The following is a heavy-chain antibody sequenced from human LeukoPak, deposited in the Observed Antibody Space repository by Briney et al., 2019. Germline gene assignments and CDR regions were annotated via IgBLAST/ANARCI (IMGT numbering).Heavy chain of an antibody. D-gene: IGHD7-27*01. CDR3: ARETPGAGHFDY. V-gene: IGHV4-59*01. CDR1: GGSISSYY. J-gene: IGHJ4*02. CDR2: IYYSGST. Sequence: KPSETLSLTCTVSGGSISSYYWTWIRQPPGKGLEWIGYIYYSGSTNYNPSLKSRVTISVDTSKNQFSLKLSSVTAADTAVYYCARETPGAGHFDYWGQGTLDTVSS.